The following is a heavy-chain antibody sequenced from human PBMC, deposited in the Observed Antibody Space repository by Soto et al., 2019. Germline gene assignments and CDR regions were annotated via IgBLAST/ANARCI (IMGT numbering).Heavy chain of an antibody. V-gene: IGHV1-69*02. Sequence: GASVEVSSEASGGTLSSYTISWVRQAPGQGLEWMGRIIPILGIANYAQKFQGRVTITADKSTSTAYMGLSSLRSEDTAVYYCARGDSGYDLEENDYYYYYIGVWGKGTTVTVSS. CDR2: IIPILGIA. CDR3: ARGDSGYDLEENDYYYYYIGV. CDR1: GGTLSSYT. D-gene: IGHD5-12*01. J-gene: IGHJ6*03.